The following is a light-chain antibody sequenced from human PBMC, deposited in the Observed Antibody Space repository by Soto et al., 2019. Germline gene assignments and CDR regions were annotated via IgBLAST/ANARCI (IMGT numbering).Light chain of an antibody. CDR2: DAS. CDR1: QRMTSW. J-gene: IGKJ1*01. Sequence: DIQITQSPSTLSASVGDRVTITCRASQRMTSWLAWYQQKPGKAPKVLIYDASSLESGVPSRFSGSESGTEFTLTISSLQPDDIATYYCQQYTENSGTFGQGTKV. CDR3: QQYTENSGT. V-gene: IGKV1-5*01.